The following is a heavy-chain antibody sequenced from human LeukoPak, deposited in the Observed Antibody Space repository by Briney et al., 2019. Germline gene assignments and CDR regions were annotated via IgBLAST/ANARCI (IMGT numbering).Heavy chain of an antibody. CDR2: IKEDGSEI. V-gene: IGHV3-7*01. CDR1: AFTFSNYW. CDR3: ARDRGYSSFDY. Sequence: GGSLGLSCAASAFTFSNYWMSWVRQAPGKGLEWVANIKEDGSEINYVDSVKGRFTIPRDNAKNSLYLQMNSLAVDDTAVYYCARDRGYSSFDYWGQGTLVTVSS. D-gene: IGHD4-23*01. J-gene: IGHJ4*02.